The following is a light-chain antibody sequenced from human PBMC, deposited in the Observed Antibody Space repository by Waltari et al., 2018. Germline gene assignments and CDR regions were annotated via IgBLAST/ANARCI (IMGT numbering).Light chain of an antibody. CDR3: QSADSSDTSWV. Sequence: SYELTQPPSVSVSPGQTARITCSGDALPKQYVYWYQQKPGQAPVLGIYKDSERPSGIPERFSGSSSGTTATLTVSGVQAEDEADYYCQSADSSDTSWVFGGGTKVTVL. V-gene: IGLV3-25*03. CDR2: KDS. CDR1: ALPKQY. J-gene: IGLJ3*02.